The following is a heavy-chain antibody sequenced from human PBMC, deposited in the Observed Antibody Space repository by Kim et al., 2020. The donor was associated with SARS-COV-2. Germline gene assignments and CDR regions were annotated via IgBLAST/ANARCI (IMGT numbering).Heavy chain of an antibody. CDR2: ITNSGSYT. D-gene: IGHD1-26*01. V-gene: IGHV3-11*05. J-gene: IGHJ4*02. CDR3: ARVVGSTGYYFDS. CDR1: GFTFSDHY. Sequence: GGSLRLSCRASGFTFSDHYMTWIRQAPGKGLEWISYITNSGSYTNYADSVKGRFTISKDNANSSLYLQMNSLRADDTAVYYCARVVGSTGYYFDSLGQGTLVTVSS.